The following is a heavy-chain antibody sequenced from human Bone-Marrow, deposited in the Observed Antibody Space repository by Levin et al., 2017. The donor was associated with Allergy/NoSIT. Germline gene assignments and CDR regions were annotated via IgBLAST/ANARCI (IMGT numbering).Heavy chain of an antibody. V-gene: IGHV5-51*01. J-gene: IGHJ4*02. CDR2: IYPGDSDT. CDR1: GSSFTSYW. Sequence: GGSLRLSCKGSGSSFTSYWIGWVRQMPGKGLEWMGIIYPGDSDTRYSPSFQGQVTISADKSISTAYLQWSSLKASDTAMYYCARLQVATNKNYFDYWGQGTLVTVSS. D-gene: IGHD5-12*01. CDR3: ARLQVATNKNYFDY.